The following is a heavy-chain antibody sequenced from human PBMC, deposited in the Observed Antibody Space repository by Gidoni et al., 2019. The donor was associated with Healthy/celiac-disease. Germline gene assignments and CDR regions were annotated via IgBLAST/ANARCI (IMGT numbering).Heavy chain of an antibody. D-gene: IGHD2-21*01. Sequence: QVQLVESGGGVVQPGGSLRRSCAASGFTVSSYGMHWVRQAPGKGLEWVAFIRYDGSNKYYADSVKGRFTISRDNSKNTLYLQMNSLRAEDTAVYYCAKDLFLRRNYYYYGMDVWGQGTTVTVSS. CDR2: IRYDGSNK. CDR1: GFTVSSYG. J-gene: IGHJ6*02. CDR3: AKDLFLRRNYYYYGMDV. V-gene: IGHV3-30*02.